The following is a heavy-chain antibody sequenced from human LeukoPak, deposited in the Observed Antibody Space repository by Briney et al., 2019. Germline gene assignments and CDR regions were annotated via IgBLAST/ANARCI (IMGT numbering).Heavy chain of an antibody. CDR1: GFTFSTYW. V-gene: IGHV3-9*01. Sequence: GGSLRLFCAASGFTFSTYWMHWVRQAPGKGLEWVSGISWNSGSIGYADSVKGRFTISRDNAKNSLYLQMNSLRAEDTALYYCAKDPSYDSSGYYTHWGQGTLVTVSS. J-gene: IGHJ4*02. D-gene: IGHD3-22*01. CDR2: ISWNSGSI. CDR3: AKDPSYDSSGYYTH.